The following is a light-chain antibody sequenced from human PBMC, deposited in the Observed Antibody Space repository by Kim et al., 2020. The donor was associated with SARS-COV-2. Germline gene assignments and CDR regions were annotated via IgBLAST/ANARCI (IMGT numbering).Light chain of an antibody. J-gene: IGLJ2*01. Sequence: GQRVTISCSGSRSNIGSNTVNWYQQLPGTAPKLLIYSNNQRPSGVPDRFSGSKSGTSASLAISGLQSEDEADYYCAAWDDSLNAVVFGGGTQLTVL. CDR1: RSNIGSNT. V-gene: IGLV1-44*01. CDR3: AAWDDSLNAVV. CDR2: SNN.